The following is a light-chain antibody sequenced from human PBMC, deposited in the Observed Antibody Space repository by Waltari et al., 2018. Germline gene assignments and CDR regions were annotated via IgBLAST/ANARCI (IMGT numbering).Light chain of an antibody. J-gene: IGLJ3*02. V-gene: IGLV2-14*01. CDR2: NVS. Sequence: QSALTQPASVSGSPGQSIAISCTGTSSDVGGYNYVSWYQQHPGKAPKLMISNVSNRPSGVSNRFSGSKSGNTASLTISGLQAEDEGDYYCASYRDTGTPWVFGGGTKVNVL. CDR1: SSDVGGYNY. CDR3: ASYRDTGTPWV.